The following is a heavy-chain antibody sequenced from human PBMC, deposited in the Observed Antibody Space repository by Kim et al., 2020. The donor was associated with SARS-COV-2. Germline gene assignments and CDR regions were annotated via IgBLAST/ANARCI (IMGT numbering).Heavy chain of an antibody. Sequence: GGSLRLSCAASGFIFSDYYMSWIRQAPGKGLEWLPYISFSRDYTNYADSVRGRFTISRDIANNSLYLQMDRLRADDTAVYYCSSYYSNYGHYHYNGMDVWGQGTTVTVSS. D-gene: IGHD4-4*01. CDR1: GFIFSDYY. CDR2: ISFSRDYT. V-gene: IGHV3-11*03. J-gene: IGHJ6*02. CDR3: SSYYSNYGHYHYNGMDV.